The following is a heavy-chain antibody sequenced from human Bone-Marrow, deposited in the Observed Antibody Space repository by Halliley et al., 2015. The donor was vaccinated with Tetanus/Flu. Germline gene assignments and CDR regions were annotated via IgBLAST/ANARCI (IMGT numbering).Heavy chain of an antibody. CDR3: ARHYRHWLFDY. Sequence: TLSLTCTVSGVSLTSSGYYWGWIRQPPGKGLEWIGSLYYSGSTYYNPSLKSRFSISVDTSKNHLSLNLNSVTAADTAVYYCARHYRHWLFDYWGQGTLVTVSS. CDR1: GVSLTSSGYY. CDR2: LYYSGST. V-gene: IGHV4-39*01. D-gene: IGHD3-16*02. J-gene: IGHJ4*02.